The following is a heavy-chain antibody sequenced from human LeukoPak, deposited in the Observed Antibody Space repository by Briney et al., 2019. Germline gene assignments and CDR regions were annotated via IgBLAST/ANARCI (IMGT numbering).Heavy chain of an antibody. CDR1: GDSISRYY. CDR3: ARSPGAYFDY. CDR2: ISYSGST. Sequence: SETLSLTCTVSGDSISRYYWSWIRQPPGKGPECIGYISYSGSTNYNPSLKSRVTISLDTSKNHFSLKLTSVTAADTAVFYCARSPGAYFDYWGQGILVTVSS. J-gene: IGHJ4*02. V-gene: IGHV4-59*01.